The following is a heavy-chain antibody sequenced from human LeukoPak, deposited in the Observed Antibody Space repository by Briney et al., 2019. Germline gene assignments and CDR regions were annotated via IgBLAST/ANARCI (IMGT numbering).Heavy chain of an antibody. D-gene: IGHD3-16*01. CDR2: ISASGDST. J-gene: IGHJ4*02. V-gene: IGHV3-23*01. CDR1: GFTFSSYA. Sequence: GGSLRLSCAASGFTFSSYAMSWVRQAPGKGLEWVSDISASGDSTNYADSVKGRFTISRDSSTNTLYLQMNSLRAEDTAVYYCASGGHLDWWGQGALVTVAS. CDR3: ASGGHLDW.